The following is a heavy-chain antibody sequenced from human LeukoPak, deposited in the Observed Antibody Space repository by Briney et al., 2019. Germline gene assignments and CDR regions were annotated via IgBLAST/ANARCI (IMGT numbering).Heavy chain of an antibody. J-gene: IGHJ3*02. CDR1: GFTFSSYG. V-gene: IGHV3-30*02. Sequence: PGGSLRLSCAASGFTFSSYGMHWVRQAPGKGLEWVAFIRYDGSNKYYADSVKGRFTISRDNSKNTLYLQMNSLRAEDTAVYYCARIQYYYGSGSFGAFDIWGQGTMVTVSS. D-gene: IGHD3-10*01. CDR3: ARIQYYYGSGSFGAFDI. CDR2: IRYDGSNK.